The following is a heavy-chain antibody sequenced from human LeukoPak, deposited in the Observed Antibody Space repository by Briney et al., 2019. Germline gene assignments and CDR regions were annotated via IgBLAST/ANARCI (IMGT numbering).Heavy chain of an antibody. D-gene: IGHD4-17*01. CDR2: MNPNSGNI. Sequence: GASVKVSCKVSGYTLTELSMHWVRQAPGKGLEWMGWMNPNSGNIGYAEKFQGRVTITRNTSISTAYMELSSLRSEDTAVYYCARGLDYAEVAFDIWGQGTMVTVSS. J-gene: IGHJ3*02. CDR3: ARGLDYAEVAFDI. CDR1: GYTLTELS. V-gene: IGHV1-8*03.